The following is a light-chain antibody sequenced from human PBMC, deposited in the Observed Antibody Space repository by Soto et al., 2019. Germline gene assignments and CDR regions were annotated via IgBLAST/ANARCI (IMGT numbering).Light chain of an antibody. J-gene: IGKJ4*01. Sequence: DIQMTQSPSTLSASVGDRVTITCRASQSISYWMAWYQQKPGKAPKLLIYKASSLGDGVPSRFSGSGSGTEFTLTISTRQPDDFATYDCPQHSSYPLTLGGGPQVEIK. V-gene: IGKV1-5*03. CDR1: QSISYW. CDR3: PQHSSYPLT. CDR2: KAS.